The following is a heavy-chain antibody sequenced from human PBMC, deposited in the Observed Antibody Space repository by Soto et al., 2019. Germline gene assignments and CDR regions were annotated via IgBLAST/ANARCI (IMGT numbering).Heavy chain of an antibody. D-gene: IGHD3-16*01. CDR3: ARRGKGAYWFDP. CDR1: GWSFSGYY. Sequence: QVQLPQWGAGLLKPSETLSLTCAVYGWSFSGYYWCWIRQPPGKGLEWNGEINHSGSTNYNPSLRSRVTISVDTSKSQFSLKLSSVTAADTAVYYCARRGKGAYWFDPWGQGTLVTVSS. CDR2: INHSGST. V-gene: IGHV4-34*01. J-gene: IGHJ5*02.